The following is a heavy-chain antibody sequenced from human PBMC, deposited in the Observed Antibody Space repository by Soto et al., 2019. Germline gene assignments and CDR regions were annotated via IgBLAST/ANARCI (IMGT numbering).Heavy chain of an antibody. CDR1: DGSITCAYY. CDR2: IHYRGTT. Sequence: SVMLSLTCSVADGSITCAYYLNWIRQHPGKGLEWIGSIHYRGTTDYNPSLKSRITISLDRSKNQFALKLSSVTAADTAVYYCARVRDSFGLDVWGQGTTVNSP. V-gene: IGHV4-31*03. CDR3: ARVRDSFGLDV. D-gene: IGHD2-15*01. J-gene: IGHJ6*02.